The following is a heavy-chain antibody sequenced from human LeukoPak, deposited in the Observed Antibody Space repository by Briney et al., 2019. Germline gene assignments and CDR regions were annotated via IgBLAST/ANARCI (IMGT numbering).Heavy chain of an antibody. Sequence: SETLSLTCTVSGGSISSYYWSWIRQPPGKGLEWIGYIYYSGSTNYNPSLKSRVTISVDTSKNQFSLKLSSVTAADTAVYYCAREVVAAAGTVDYWGQGTLVIVSS. CDR3: AREVVAAAGTVDY. V-gene: IGHV4-59*01. D-gene: IGHD6-13*01. J-gene: IGHJ4*02. CDR2: IYYSGST. CDR1: GGSISSYY.